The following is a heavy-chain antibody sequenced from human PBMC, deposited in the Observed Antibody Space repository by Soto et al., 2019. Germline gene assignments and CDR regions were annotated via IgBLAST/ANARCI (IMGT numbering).Heavy chain of an antibody. CDR2: IWYDGSNK. D-gene: IGHD3-22*01. V-gene: IGHV3-33*01. Sequence: GGSLRLSCASSGFTFSSYGMHLVRQAPGKGLEWVAVIWYDGSNKYYADSVKGRFTISRDNSKNTLYLQMNSLRAEDTAVYYCARGSPYYDSSDFDYWGQGTLVTVSS. CDR3: ARGSPYYDSSDFDY. CDR1: GFTFSSYG. J-gene: IGHJ4*02.